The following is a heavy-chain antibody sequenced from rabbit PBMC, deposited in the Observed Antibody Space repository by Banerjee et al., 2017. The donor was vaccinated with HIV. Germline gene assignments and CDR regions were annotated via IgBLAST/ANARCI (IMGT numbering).Heavy chain of an antibody. CDR1: GFSFSGNYW. V-gene: IGHV1S45*01. J-gene: IGHJ6*01. CDR3: ARDSYYGMDL. CDR2: IYATSSGST. Sequence: QEQLEESGGDLVKPEGSLTLTCTASGFSFSGNYWICWVRQAPGKGLEWIGCIYATSSGSTYYASWAKGRFTISKTSSTTVTLQMSSLTAADTATYFCARDSYYGMDLWGPGTLVTVS.